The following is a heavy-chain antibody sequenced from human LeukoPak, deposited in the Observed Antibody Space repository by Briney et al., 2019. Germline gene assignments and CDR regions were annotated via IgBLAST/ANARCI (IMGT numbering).Heavy chain of an antibody. D-gene: IGHD3-3*01. CDR2: IYPGDSDT. CDR1: GYSFTSYW. CDR3: ARQGDEGTIFGEPGHYLMDV. J-gene: IGHJ6*03. Sequence: GESLKISCKGSGYSFTSYWIGWVRQMPGKGLEWMGIIYPGDSDTRYSPSFQGQVTISADKSISTAYLQWSSLKASDTAMYYCARQGDEGTIFGEPGHYLMDVWGKGTTVTVSS. V-gene: IGHV5-51*01.